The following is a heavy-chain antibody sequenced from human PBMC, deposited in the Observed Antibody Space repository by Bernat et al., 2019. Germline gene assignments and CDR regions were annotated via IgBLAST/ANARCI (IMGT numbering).Heavy chain of an antibody. CDR3: ARGYSSGWYLYYYMDV. CDR2: IFSNDEK. Sequence: QVTLKESGPVLVKPTETLTLTCTVSGFSLSNARMGVSWIRQPPGKALEWLAHIFSNDEKSYSTSLKSRLTISKDTSKSKVVLTMTNIDHVDTATYYCARGYSSGWYLYYYMDVWGKGTTVTVSS. V-gene: IGHV2-26*01. CDR1: GFSLSNARMG. D-gene: IGHD6-19*01. J-gene: IGHJ6*03.